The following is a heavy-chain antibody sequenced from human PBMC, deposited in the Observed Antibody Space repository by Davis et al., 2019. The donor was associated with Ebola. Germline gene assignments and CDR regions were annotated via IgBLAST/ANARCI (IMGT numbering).Heavy chain of an antibody. V-gene: IGHV3-48*02. CDR2: ISSSSSTI. CDR1: GFTFSSYE. J-gene: IGHJ6*02. D-gene: IGHD5-18*01. Sequence: GESLKISCAASGFTFSSYEMHWVRQAPGKGLEWVSYISSSSSTIYYADSVKGRFTISRDNAKNSLYLQMNSLRDEDTAVYYCARDQGIQLWLRYYYGMDVWGQGTTVTVSS. CDR3: ARDQGIQLWLRYYYGMDV.